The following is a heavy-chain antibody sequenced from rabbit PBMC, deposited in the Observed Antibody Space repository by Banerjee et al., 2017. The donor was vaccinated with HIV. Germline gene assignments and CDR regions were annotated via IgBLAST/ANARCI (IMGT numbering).Heavy chain of an antibody. J-gene: IGHJ4*01. CDR1: GFSFSSSYY. CDR3: ARAGYAGVGYGPFFNL. V-gene: IGHV1S45*01. CDR2: IAAGSSGST. D-gene: IGHD4-2*01. Sequence: QQQLEESGGGLVKPGGSLTLTCTASGFSFSSSYYMCWVRQAPGKGLEWIACIAAGSSGSTYYASWAKGRFTISKTSSTTVTLQMTSLTVADTATYFCARAGYAGVGYGPFFNLWGPGTLVTVS.